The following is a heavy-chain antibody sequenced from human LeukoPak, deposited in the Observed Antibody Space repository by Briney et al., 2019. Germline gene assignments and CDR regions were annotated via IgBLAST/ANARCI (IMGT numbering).Heavy chain of an antibody. J-gene: IGHJ3*02. CDR1: GFTFSGYW. V-gene: IGHV3-74*01. Sequence: GGSLRLSCAASGFTFSGYWMHWVRQASGKGLLWVSHIYSDGNSIDYADSVRGRLTISRDNSKNTMYLQMNSLRIEDTAVYYCARDRGWAFDIWGQGTMVTVSS. CDR3: ARDRGWAFDI. CDR2: IYSDGNSI.